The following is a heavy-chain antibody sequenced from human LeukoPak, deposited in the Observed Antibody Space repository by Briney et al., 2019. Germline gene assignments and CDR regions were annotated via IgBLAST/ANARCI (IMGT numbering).Heavy chain of an antibody. CDR2: IYYSGST. CDR3: ARGGGSRYFDWLLWGGELYYYYYMDV. D-gene: IGHD3-9*01. Sequence: PSETLSLTCTVSGGSISSSSYYWGWIRQPPGKGLEWIGSIYYSGSTYYNPSLKSRVTISVDTSKNQFSLKLSSVTAADTAVYYCARGGGSRYFDWLLWGGELYYYYYMDVWGKGTTVTISS. CDR1: GGSISSSSYY. V-gene: IGHV4-39*01. J-gene: IGHJ6*03.